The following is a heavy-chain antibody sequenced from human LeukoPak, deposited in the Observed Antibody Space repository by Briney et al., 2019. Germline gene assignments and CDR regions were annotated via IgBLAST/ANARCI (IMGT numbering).Heavy chain of an antibody. CDR2: IYPGDSDT. J-gene: IGHJ4*02. CDR3: ARQSDTAMAHFDY. Sequence: GESLKISCKGSGYSFTSYWIGWVRQVPGKGLEWMGIIYPGDSDTRYSPSFQGQVTISADKSISTAYLQWSSLKASDTAMYYCARQSDTAMAHFDYWGQGTLVTVSS. V-gene: IGHV5-51*01. D-gene: IGHD5-18*01. CDR1: GYSFTSYW.